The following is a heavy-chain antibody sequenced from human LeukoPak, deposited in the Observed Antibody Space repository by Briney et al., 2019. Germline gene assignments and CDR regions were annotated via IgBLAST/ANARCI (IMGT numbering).Heavy chain of an antibody. CDR3: ARDTGTYYDFWGSYLSYGMDV. Sequence: GGSLRLSCAASGFTFASYAMHWVRQAPGKGLEWVAVTSYDGNNKYYAESVKGRFTISRDNSKNTIYLQMNSLRAEDTALYFCARDTGTYYDFWGSYLSYGMDVWGQGTTVAVSS. V-gene: IGHV3-30-3*01. D-gene: IGHD3-3*01. CDR2: TSYDGNNK. CDR1: GFTFASYA. J-gene: IGHJ6*02.